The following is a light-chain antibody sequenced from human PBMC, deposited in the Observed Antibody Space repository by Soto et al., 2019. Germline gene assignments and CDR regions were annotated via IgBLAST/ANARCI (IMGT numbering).Light chain of an antibody. CDR3: RSYTGSSTRYV. CDR2: EDS. CDR1: SCDVGGGNF. J-gene: IGLJ1*01. V-gene: IGLV2-14*01. Sequence: QSALTQPASVSGSPGQSVTISCTGTSCDVGGGNFVSWYQQYPGKAPKLMIYEDSNRPSGVSDRFSGSKSGNTASLTISGLQAEDESDYYCRSYTGSSTRYVFGTGTKVTVL.